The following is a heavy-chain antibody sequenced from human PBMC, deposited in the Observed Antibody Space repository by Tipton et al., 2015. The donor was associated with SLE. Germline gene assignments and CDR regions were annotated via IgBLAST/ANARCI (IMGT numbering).Heavy chain of an antibody. CDR3: AKDSYEDGYFDL. D-gene: IGHD2-8*01. CDR2: ISGSGGST. V-gene: IGHV3-23*01. J-gene: IGHJ2*01. Sequence: SLRLSCAASGFTFSSYAMSWVRQAPGKGLEWVSAISGSGGSTYYADSVKGRFTIFRDNSKNTLYLQMNSLRTEDTGVYYCAKDSYEDGYFDLWGRGTLVTVSS. CDR1: GFTFSSYA.